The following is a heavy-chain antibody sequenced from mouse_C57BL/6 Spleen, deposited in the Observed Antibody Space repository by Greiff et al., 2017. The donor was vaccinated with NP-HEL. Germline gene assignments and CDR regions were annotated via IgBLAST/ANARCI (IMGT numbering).Heavy chain of an antibody. CDR3: ARAQSYDYSDY. CDR2: IYPRSGHT. D-gene: IGHD2-3*01. CDR1: GYTFTSSG. Sequence: QVQLKESGAELARPGASVKLSCKASGYTFTSSGISWVKQRTGPGLEWIGEIYPRSGHTYYNEQFKGKATLPADKSSSTAYMELRSLTSEDSAVYFCARAQSYDYSDYWGQGTTLTVSS. V-gene: IGHV1-81*01. J-gene: IGHJ2*01.